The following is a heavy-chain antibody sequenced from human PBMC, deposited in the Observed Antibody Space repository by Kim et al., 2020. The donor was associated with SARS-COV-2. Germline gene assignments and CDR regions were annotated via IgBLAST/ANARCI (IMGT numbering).Heavy chain of an antibody. CDR2: ISAYNGNT. V-gene: IGHV1-18*01. CDR1: GYTFTSYG. CDR3: ARGPYGSGSYYYYYGMDV. Sequence: ASVKVSCKASGYTFTSYGISWVRQAPGQGLEWMGWISAYNGNTNYAQKLQGRVTMTTDTSTSTAYMELRSLRSDDTAVYYCARGPYGSGSYYYYYGMDVWGQGTTVTVSS. D-gene: IGHD3-10*01. J-gene: IGHJ6*02.